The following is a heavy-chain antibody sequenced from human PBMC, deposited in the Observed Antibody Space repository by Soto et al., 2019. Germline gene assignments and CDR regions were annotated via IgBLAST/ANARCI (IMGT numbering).Heavy chain of an antibody. J-gene: IGHJ6*02. CDR3: ARRTRDTAMAEFYGMDV. CDR1: GYTFTSYY. V-gene: IGHV1-46*01. CDR2: INPSGGST. D-gene: IGHD5-18*01. Sequence: GASVKVSCKASGYTFTSYYMHWVRQAPGQGLEWMGIINPSGGSTSYAQKFQGRVTMTRDTSTSTVYMELSSLRSEDTAVYYCARRTRDTAMAEFYGMDVWGQGTTVTVSS.